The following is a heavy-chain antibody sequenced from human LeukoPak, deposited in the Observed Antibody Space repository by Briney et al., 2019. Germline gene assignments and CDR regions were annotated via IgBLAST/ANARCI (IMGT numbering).Heavy chain of an antibody. D-gene: IGHD2-2*01. CDR1: GFTFSSYW. J-gene: IGHJ4*02. V-gene: IGHV3-7*01. CDR2: IKKDGSEK. CDR3: ARGLTVVVPAARWSSSSLDY. Sequence: GGSLRLSCAASGFTFSSYWMSWVRQAPGKGLEWVADIKKDGSEKYYVDSVKGRFTISRDNAKNSLYLQMNSLRAEDTAVYYCARGLTVVVPAARWSSSSLDYWGQGTLVTVSS.